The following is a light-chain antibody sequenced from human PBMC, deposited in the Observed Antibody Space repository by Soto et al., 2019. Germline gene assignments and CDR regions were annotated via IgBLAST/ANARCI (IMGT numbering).Light chain of an antibody. V-gene: IGKV3-11*01. CDR3: QERSVWPIP. J-gene: IGKJ4*01. CDR2: DAS. CDR1: QSVSSY. Sequence: AAVSLTQGERATLSCRASQSVSSYLAWYQQKPGQAPRLLVYDASTRATGIPARFSGSGSGTDFTLSISSLEPEDFTVYFCQERSVWPIPFGG.